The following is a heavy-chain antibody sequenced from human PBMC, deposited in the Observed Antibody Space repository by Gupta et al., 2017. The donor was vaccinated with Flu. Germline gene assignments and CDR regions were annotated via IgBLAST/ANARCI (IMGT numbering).Heavy chain of an antibody. J-gene: IGHJ5*02. CDR3: ARHKRGDSDSDPEWFHWFDP. D-gene: IGHD5-12*01. CDR2: IYYGGST. Sequence: GWSRQPPGKGLEWIGTIYYGGSTYYNPSLKPRVSMSVDTSKNQFSLKLSSVTATDTAAYYCARHKRGDSDSDPEWFHWFDPWGQGTLVTVSS. V-gene: IGHV4-39*01.